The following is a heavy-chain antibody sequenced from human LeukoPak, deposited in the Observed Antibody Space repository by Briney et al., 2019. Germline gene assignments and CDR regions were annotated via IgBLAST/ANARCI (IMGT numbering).Heavy chain of an antibody. V-gene: IGHV4-59*11. J-gene: IGHJ4*02. CDR1: GGSISSHY. CDR3: ASLRGY. CDR2: IYYSGST. Sequence: SETLSLTCTVSGGSISSHYWSWIRQPPGKGLEWIGYIYYSGSTNYNPSLKSRVTISVDTSKIQFSLKLSSVTAADTAVYYCASLRGYWGQGTLVTVSS.